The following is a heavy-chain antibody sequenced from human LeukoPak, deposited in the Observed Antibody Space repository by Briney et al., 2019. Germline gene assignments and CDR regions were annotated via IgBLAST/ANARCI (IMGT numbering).Heavy chain of an antibody. J-gene: IGHJ3*02. CDR2: IWYDGSNK. D-gene: IGHD4-17*01. V-gene: IGHV3-33*01. CDR1: GFTFSSYG. CDR3: ARDGDYNDAFDI. Sequence: PGRSLRLSCAASGFTFSSYGMHWVRQAPGKGLEWVAVIWYDGSNKYYADSVKGRFTISRDNPKNTLYLQMNSLRAEDTAVYYCARDGDYNDAFDIWGQGTMVTVSS.